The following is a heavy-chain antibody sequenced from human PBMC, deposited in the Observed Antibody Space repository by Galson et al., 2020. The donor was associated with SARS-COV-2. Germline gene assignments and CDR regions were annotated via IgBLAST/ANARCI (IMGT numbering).Heavy chain of an antibody. Sequence: AGSLRLSCAASGFTFSSSGMHCVRQDPGKGLEWVAVISYDGSNKYYADSVKGRFTISRDNSKNTLYLQMNSLRAEDTAVYYCAKSIEMATIKPDDWGQGTLVTVSS. D-gene: IGHD5-12*01. J-gene: IGHJ4*02. CDR1: GFTFSSSG. CDR2: ISYDGSNK. CDR3: AKSIEMATIKPDD. V-gene: IGHV3-30*18.